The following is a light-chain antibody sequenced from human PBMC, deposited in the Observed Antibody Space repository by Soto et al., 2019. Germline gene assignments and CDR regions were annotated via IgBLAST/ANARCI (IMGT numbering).Light chain of an antibody. V-gene: IGKV3-20*01. CDR1: QSVSSSY. J-gene: IGKJ1*01. CDR3: QQCGSSPWT. CDR2: GAV. Sequence: EIVLTQSPGTLSLSPGERATLSCRASQSVSSSYLAWYQQKPGQAPRLLIHGAVTRATGIPDRFSGSGSGTDFTLTISRLEPEDFTVYSCQQCGSSPWTFGQGTKVEIK.